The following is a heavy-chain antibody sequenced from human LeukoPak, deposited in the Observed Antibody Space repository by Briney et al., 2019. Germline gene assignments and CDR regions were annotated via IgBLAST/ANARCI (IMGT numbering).Heavy chain of an antibody. D-gene: IGHD3-9*01. Sequence: SETLSLTCTVSGGSISSSSYYWGWIRQPPGKGLEWIESIYYSGSTYYNPSLKSRVTISVDTSKNQFSLKLSSVTAADTAVYYCARDRYFDWLGYYFDYWGQGTLVTVSS. V-gene: IGHV4-39*01. CDR1: GGSISSSSYY. CDR3: ARDRYFDWLGYYFDY. CDR2: IYYSGST. J-gene: IGHJ4*02.